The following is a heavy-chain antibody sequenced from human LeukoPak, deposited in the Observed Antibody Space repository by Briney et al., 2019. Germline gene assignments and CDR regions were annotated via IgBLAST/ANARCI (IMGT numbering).Heavy chain of an antibody. V-gene: IGHV3-21*04. CDR3: AKVTHYYDSSGEYYFDY. D-gene: IGHD3-22*01. CDR2: ISSSSSYI. Sequence: GGSLRLSCAASGFTFSSYSMNWVRQAPGKGLEWVSSISSSSSYIYYADSVKGRFTISRDNSKNSLYLQMNSLRTEDTALYYCAKVTHYYDSSGEYYFDYWGQGTLVTVSS. CDR1: GFTFSSYS. J-gene: IGHJ4*02.